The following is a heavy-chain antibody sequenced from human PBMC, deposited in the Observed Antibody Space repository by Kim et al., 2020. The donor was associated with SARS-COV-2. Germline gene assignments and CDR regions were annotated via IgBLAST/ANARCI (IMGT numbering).Heavy chain of an antibody. D-gene: IGHD6-19*01. CDR3: ARGTVAGLYYYYYYGMDV. CDR2: IYYSGST. V-gene: IGHV4-59*13. J-gene: IGHJ6*02. Sequence: SETLSLTCTVSGGSISSYYWSWIRQPPGKGLEWIGYIYYSGSTNYNPSLKSRVTISVDTSKNQFSLKLSSVTAADTAVYYCARGTVAGLYYYYYYGMDVWGQGTTVTVSS. CDR1: GGSISSYY.